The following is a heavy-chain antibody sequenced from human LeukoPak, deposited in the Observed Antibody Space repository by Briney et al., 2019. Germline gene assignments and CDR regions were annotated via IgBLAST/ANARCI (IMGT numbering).Heavy chain of an antibody. CDR3: AKAGYSSGWYWDWFDP. CDR2: ISGSGGST. J-gene: IGHJ5*02. D-gene: IGHD6-19*01. V-gene: IGHV3-23*01. CDR1: GFTFSSYA. Sequence: PGGSLRLSCAASGFTFSSYAMSWVRQAPGKGLEWVSAISGSGGSTYYADSVKGRSTISRDNSKNTLYLQMNSLRAEDTDVYYCAKAGYSSGWYWDWFDPWGQGTLVTVSS.